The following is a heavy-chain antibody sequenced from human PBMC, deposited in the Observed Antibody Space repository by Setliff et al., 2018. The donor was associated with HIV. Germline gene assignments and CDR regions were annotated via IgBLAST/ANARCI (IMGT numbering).Heavy chain of an antibody. Sequence: SETLSLTCTVSGGSISSYYWSWIRQPPGKGLEWIGYISSGSTNYNPSLKSRVTISIDTSRNQFSLKLTSVTAAATAMYYCARRHTAFDPWGQGTLVTVSS. CDR1: GGSISSYY. CDR2: ISSGST. V-gene: IGHV4-4*08. J-gene: IGHJ5*02. CDR3: ARRHTAFDP. D-gene: IGHD5-18*01.